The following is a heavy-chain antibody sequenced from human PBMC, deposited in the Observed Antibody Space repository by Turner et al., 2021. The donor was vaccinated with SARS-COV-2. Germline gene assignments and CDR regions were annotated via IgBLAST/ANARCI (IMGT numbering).Heavy chain of an antibody. Sequence: EVQLLESGGGLVQPGGFLRLSCAASGFTFSSYAMSWVPQASGKGLGWVSALSGSGGSTYYEDSVKGRFTISRDTSKNTRYLQMNSLRAEDTAVYYCAKVPPYGDYFDYWGQGTLVTVSS. J-gene: IGHJ4*02. D-gene: IGHD4-17*01. V-gene: IGHV3-23*01. CDR3: AKVPPYGDYFDY. CDR2: LSGSGGST. CDR1: GFTFSSYA.